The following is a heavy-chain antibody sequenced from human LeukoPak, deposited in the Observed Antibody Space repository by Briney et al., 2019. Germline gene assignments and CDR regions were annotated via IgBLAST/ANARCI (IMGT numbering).Heavy chain of an antibody. CDR2: INHSGST. D-gene: IGHD2-15*01. V-gene: IGHV4-34*01. CDR1: GGSFSGYY. CDR3: ARGSPPLPYCSGGSCKLRGRGYYFDY. J-gene: IGHJ4*02. Sequence: SGTLSLTCAVYGGSFSGYYWSWIRQPPGKGLEWIGEINHSGSTNYNPSLKSRVTISVDTSKNQFSLKLSSVTAADTAVYYCARGSPPLPYCSGGSCKLRGRGYYFDYWGQGTLVTVSS.